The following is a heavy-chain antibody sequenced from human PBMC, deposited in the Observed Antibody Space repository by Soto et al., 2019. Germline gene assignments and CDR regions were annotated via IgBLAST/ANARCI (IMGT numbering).Heavy chain of an antibody. V-gene: IGHV5-51*01. Sequence: GESLKISCKASGYNFINFWIGWVRQRPGKGLEWMGIVSPGDSDTRDSPSFQGQVTVSADKSITTAYLQWSSLKASDTAMYYCARRSSSFRTTDYWGQGTLATVSS. J-gene: IGHJ4*02. D-gene: IGHD6-6*01. CDR1: GYNFINFW. CDR2: VSPGDSDT. CDR3: ARRSSSFRTTDY.